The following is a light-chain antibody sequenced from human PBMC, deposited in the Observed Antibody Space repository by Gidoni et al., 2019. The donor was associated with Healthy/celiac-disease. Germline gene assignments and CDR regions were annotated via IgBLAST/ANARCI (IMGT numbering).Light chain of an antibody. V-gene: IGKV3-20*01. CDR1: QSVSSSY. CDR3: QQYGSSPMYT. J-gene: IGKJ2*01. Sequence: EIVLTQSPGTLSLSPGETATLSCRASQSVSSSYLAWYQQKPGQAPRLLIYGASSRATGIPDRFSGSGSGTDFTLTISRLGPEDFAVYYCQQYGSSPMYTFGQGTKLEIK. CDR2: GAS.